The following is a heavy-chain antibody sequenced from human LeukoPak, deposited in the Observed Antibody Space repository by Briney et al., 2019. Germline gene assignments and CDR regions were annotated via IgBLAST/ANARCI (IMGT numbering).Heavy chain of an antibody. D-gene: IGHD4-17*01. V-gene: IGHV3-23*01. Sequence: GGSLRLSCAASGFTFSSYVMKWVRQAPGKGLEWVAAISGEAENTDYAGSVKGRFTISRDNSKNTLYLQMNSLRAEDTAVYYCARDRYGDYLDAFDIWGQGTMVTVSS. J-gene: IGHJ3*02. CDR3: ARDRYGDYLDAFDI. CDR1: GFTFSSYV. CDR2: ISGEAENT.